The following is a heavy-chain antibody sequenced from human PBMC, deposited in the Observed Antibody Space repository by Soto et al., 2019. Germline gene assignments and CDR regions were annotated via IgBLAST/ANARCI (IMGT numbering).Heavy chain of an antibody. CDR2: TYYRSKWYN. CDR1: GDSVSSNSAA. V-gene: IGHV6-1*01. J-gene: IGHJ3*02. CDR3: AREHPGTIFGVVTPGAEPHAFDI. D-gene: IGHD3-3*01. Sequence: QSQTLSLTCAISGDSVSSNSAAWNWIRQSPSRGLEWLGRTYYRSKWYNDYAVSVKSRITINPDKSKNQFSLQLNSVTPEDTAVYYCAREHPGTIFGVVTPGAEPHAFDIWGQGTMVTVSS.